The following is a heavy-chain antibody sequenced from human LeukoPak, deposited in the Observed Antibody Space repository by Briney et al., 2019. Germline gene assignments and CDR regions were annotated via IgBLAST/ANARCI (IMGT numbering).Heavy chain of an antibody. V-gene: IGHV1-69*13. CDR3: AREGGDYYGSGSYNY. D-gene: IGHD3-10*01. J-gene: IGHJ4*02. Sequence: SVQVSRKASGGTFSSYAISWVRQAPGQGLEWMGGIIPIFGTANYAQKFQGRVTITADESTSTAYMELSSLRSEDTAVYYCAREGGDYYGSGSYNYWGQGTLVTVSS. CDR1: GGTFSSYA. CDR2: IIPIFGTA.